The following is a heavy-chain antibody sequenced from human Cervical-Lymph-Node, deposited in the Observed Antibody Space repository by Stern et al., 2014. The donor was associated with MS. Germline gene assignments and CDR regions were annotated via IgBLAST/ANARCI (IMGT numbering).Heavy chain of an antibody. CDR2: IYWDDDQ. CDR3: SHRRGVYGFYP. CDR1: GFSLSTTGVT. V-gene: IGHV2-5*02. Sequence: QITLKESGPTVVKPTQTLTLTCTFSGFSLSTTGVTVGWIRQPPGKALEWLAIIYWDDDQRYSTTLRTRLTITKDTSKNQVVLTMTNMDPVDTGTYYCSHRRGVYGFYPWGQGTLVTVSS. D-gene: IGHD3-10*01. J-gene: IGHJ5*02.